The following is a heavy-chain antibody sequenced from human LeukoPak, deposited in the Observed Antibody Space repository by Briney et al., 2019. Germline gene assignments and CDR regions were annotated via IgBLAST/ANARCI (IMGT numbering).Heavy chain of an antibody. Sequence: GGSLKISCQGSGYSFTSYWIGWVRQMPAKGLEWMGIIYPGDSDTRYSPSFQGHVTISADTFNSTAFLQSSTLKDSDTAMYYCARQQCSSTSCYSDYWGQGTLVTVSS. D-gene: IGHD2-2*01. V-gene: IGHV5-51*01. CDR3: ARQQCSSTSCYSDY. CDR2: IYPGDSDT. CDR1: GYSFTSYW. J-gene: IGHJ4*02.